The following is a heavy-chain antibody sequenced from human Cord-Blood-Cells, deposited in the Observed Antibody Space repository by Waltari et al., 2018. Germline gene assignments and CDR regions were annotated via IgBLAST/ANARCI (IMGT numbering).Heavy chain of an antibody. Sequence: QVQLVQSGAEVKKPGSSVKVSCKASGGTFSSYAISWVRQAPGQGLEWMGGIIPIFGTANYAQKFQGRVTITADESTSTAYMELSSLRSEDTAVYYCARTFGYSGYVDNYYYYGMDVWGQGTTVTVSS. CDR3: ARTFGYSGYVDNYYYYGMDV. CDR1: GGTFSSYA. J-gene: IGHJ6*02. CDR2: IIPIFGTA. V-gene: IGHV1-69*01. D-gene: IGHD5-12*01.